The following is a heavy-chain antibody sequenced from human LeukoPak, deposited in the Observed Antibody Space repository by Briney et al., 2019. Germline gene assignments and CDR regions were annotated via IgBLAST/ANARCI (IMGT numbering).Heavy chain of an antibody. CDR1: GYTFTGYY. CDR3: ARVGYDFWSGYYNSGDAFDI. CDR2: INPNSGGT. V-gene: IGHV1-2*06. Sequence: ASVKVSCKASGYTFTGYYMHWVRQAPGQGLEWMGRINPNSGGTNYAQKFQGRVTMTRDTSISTAYMELSSLRSEDTAVYYCARVGYDFWSGYYNSGDAFDIWGQGTMVTVSS. D-gene: IGHD3-3*01. J-gene: IGHJ3*02.